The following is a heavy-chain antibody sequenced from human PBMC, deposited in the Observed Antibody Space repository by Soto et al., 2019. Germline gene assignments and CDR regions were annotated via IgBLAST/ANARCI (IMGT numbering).Heavy chain of an antibody. V-gene: IGHV1-69*02. CDR1: GGTFSSYT. J-gene: IGHJ5*02. Sequence: QVQLVQSGAEVKKPGASVKVSCKAAGGTFSSYTISWLRQAPGQGLEWMGRIIPILGIANYAQKCQGRVTITADKSTSTAYMELSSLRSEDTAVYYCARYFSSIAAPGNWFDPWGQGTLVTVSS. CDR2: IIPILGIA. D-gene: IGHD6-6*01. CDR3: ARYFSSIAAPGNWFDP.